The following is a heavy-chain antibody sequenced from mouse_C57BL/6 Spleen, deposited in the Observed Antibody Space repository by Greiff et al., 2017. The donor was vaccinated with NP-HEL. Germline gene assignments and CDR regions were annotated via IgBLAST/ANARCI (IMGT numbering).Heavy chain of an antibody. V-gene: IGHV1-72*01. D-gene: IGHD4-1*01. CDR1: GYTFTSYW. J-gene: IGHJ3*01. Sequence: QVHVKQSGAELVKPGASVKLSCKASGYTFTSYWMHWVKQRPGRGLEWIGRIDPNSGGTKYNEKFKSKATLTVDKPSSTAYMQLSSLTSEDSAVYYCAREEELGVRWFAYWGQGTLVTVSA. CDR2: IDPNSGGT. CDR3: AREEELGVRWFAY.